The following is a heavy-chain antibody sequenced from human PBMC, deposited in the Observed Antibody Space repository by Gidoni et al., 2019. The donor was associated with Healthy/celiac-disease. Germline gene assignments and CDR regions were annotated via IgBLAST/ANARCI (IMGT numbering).Heavy chain of an antibody. CDR2: IWYDGSNK. D-gene: IGHD2-2*01. CDR3: AREGIRAYCSSTSCDMGFDY. CDR1: GFTFSSYG. J-gene: IGHJ4*02. V-gene: IGHV3-33*01. Sequence: QVQLVESGGGVVQPGRSLRLSCAASGFTFSSYGMHWVRQAPGQGLEWVAVIWYDGSNKYYADSVKGRLTISRDNSKNTLYLQMNSLRAEDTAVYYCAREGIRAYCSSTSCDMGFDYWGQGTLVTVSS.